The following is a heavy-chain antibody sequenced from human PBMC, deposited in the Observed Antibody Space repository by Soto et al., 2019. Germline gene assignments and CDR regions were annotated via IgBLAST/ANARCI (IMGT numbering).Heavy chain of an antibody. CDR2: MEPSSGKT. V-gene: IGHV1-8*01. CDR3: ARGVTAVVDY. J-gene: IGHJ4*02. Sequence: ASVKVSCKASGYSFTSLDINWVRQTTGQGLEWMGWMEPSSGKTGYAQRFQDRVTMTRDTSINTAYMELRSLTSDDTAFYYCARGVTAVVDYWGQGTLVTVSS. CDR1: GYSFTSLD. D-gene: IGHD2-15*01.